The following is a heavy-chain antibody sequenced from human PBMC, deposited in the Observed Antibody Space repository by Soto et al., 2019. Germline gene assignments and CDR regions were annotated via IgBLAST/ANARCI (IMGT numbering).Heavy chain of an antibody. CDR3: ARDQLKLGDHPYYYYYGMDV. CDR2: ISAYNGNT. D-gene: IGHD4-17*01. Sequence: EASVKVSCKASGYTFTSYGISWVRQAPGQGLEWMGWISAYNGNTNYAQKLQGRVTMTTDTSTSTAYMELRSLRSDDTAVYYCARDQLKLGDHPYYYYYGMDVWGQGTTVTVSS. J-gene: IGHJ6*02. CDR1: GYTFTSYG. V-gene: IGHV1-18*01.